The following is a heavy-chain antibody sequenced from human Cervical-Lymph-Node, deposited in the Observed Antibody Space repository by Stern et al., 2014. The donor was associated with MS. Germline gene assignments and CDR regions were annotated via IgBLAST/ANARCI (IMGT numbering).Heavy chain of an antibody. Sequence: DVQLVESGGGLVQPGGSLKVSCAASGFTFSASVIHWVRQAPGKGLEWVGRIRNKGKNYATAYAVSVKGRFTISRDDSKNTAYLHMSSLKVEDTAVYYCAPSSAIWGRGTMVTVSS. J-gene: IGHJ3*02. CDR3: APSSAI. CDR2: IRNKGKNYAT. V-gene: IGHV3-73*01. CDR1: GFTFSASV.